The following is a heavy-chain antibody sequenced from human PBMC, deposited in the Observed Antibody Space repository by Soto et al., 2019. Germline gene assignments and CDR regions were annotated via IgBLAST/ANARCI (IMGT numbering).Heavy chain of an antibody. Sequence: QITLNESGPTQVTPRQTLTLTCTFSGFSLTTSGVGVGWIRQSPGKAPEWLALIYWDDDKRYSPSLKSRLTITKDTSTNQVVLTMADLDPADTATYYCAHRVLRTVFGLVTTTAIYFDFWGQGTPVAVSS. J-gene: IGHJ4*02. V-gene: IGHV2-5*02. CDR3: AHRVLRTVFGLVTTTAIYFDF. CDR1: GFSLTTSGVG. D-gene: IGHD3-3*01. CDR2: IYWDDDK.